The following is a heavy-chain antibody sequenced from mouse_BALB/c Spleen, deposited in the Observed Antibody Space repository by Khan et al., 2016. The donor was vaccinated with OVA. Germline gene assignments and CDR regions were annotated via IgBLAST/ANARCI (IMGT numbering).Heavy chain of an antibody. CDR2: INPSSGYT. V-gene: IGHV1-7*01. Sequence: QVQLKQSGAELAKPGASVKMSCKASGYTFSTYWIHWVKQRPGQGLEWIGYINPSSGYTYYNQRFNDKATLTADKSSSTAYMQLSSLTSEDSAVYYCARDRIDYWGQGTTLIVSS. CDR1: GYTFSTYW. CDR3: ARDRIDY. J-gene: IGHJ2*01.